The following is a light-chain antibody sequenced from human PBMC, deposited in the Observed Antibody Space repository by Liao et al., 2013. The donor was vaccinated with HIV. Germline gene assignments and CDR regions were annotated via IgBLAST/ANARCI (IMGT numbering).Light chain of an antibody. CDR2: EDS. J-gene: IGLJ2*01. Sequence: SYELTQPPSVSVSPGQTASITCSGNKLGEKYASWYQQKPGQSPVLVIYEDSKRPSGIPERFSGSNSGNTATLTISGTQPMDEADYYCQAWDRDTAIFGGGTKLTVL. V-gene: IGLV3-1*01. CDR1: KLGEKY. CDR3: QAWDRDTAI.